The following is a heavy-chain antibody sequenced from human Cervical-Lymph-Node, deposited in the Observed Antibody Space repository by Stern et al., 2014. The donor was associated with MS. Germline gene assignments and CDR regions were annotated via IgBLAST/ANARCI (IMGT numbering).Heavy chain of an antibody. CDR3: SKGRTVAGKGVVAFEI. D-gene: IGHD6-19*01. CDR1: GFTFTYFG. Sequence: VQLVESGGGVVQPGRSLRLSCAASGFTFTYFGMHWVRQAPGKGLEWVAIISYDVNDEQYTDSVKGGFTISRDNSNNTLYLQMSSLRAENTAVYYCSKGRTVAGKGVVAFEIWGQGTMVTVSS. CDR2: ISYDVNDE. J-gene: IGHJ3*02. V-gene: IGHV3-30*18.